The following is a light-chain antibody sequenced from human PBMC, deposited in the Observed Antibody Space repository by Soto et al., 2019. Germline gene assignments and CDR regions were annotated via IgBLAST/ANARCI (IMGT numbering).Light chain of an antibody. J-gene: IGLJ1*01. CDR2: EVS. CDR3: SSYTSRSTNYV. Sequence: QSVLTQPASVSGSPGQSITISCTGTSSDVGGYNYVSWYQQHPGKAPKLMIYEVSNRPSGVSNRFSGSKSGNTASLTISGVQAEDEADYYCSSYTSRSTNYVFGNGTKLTV. CDR1: SSDVGGYNY. V-gene: IGLV2-14*01.